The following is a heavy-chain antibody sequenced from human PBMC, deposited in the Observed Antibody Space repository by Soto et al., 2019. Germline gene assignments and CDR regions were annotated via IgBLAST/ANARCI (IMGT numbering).Heavy chain of an antibody. J-gene: IGHJ2*01. V-gene: IGHV4-39*01. D-gene: IGHD6-13*01. CDR3: AATHSSSFSDWYFDL. CDR2: IYYRGST. CDR1: GGSISSGSYY. Sequence: PSETLSLTCTVSGGSISSGSYYWGWIRQPPGKGLEWIGSIYYRGSTYYNPSLKSRVTISVDTSKNQFSLKLSSVTAADTAVYYFAATHSSSFSDWYFDLWGRGTLVTVS.